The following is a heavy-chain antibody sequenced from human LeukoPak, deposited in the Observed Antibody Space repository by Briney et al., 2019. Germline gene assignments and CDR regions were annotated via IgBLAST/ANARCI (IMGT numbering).Heavy chain of an antibody. CDR3: ARNLGYNGFDY. CDR2: IYYSGST. D-gene: IGHD5-24*01. J-gene: IGHJ4*02. Sequence: PSETLSLTCTVSGGSISSYYWSWIRQPPGKGLEWIGFIYYSGSTNYNPSLKSRVTISLDTSKNQFSQNLSSVTAADTAVYYCARNLGYNGFDYWGQGTLVTVSS. CDR1: GGSISSYY. V-gene: IGHV4-59*01.